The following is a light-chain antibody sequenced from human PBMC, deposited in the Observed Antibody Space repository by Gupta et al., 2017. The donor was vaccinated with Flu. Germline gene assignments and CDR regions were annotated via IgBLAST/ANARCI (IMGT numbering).Light chain of an antibody. V-gene: IGLV1-51*01. Sequence: SVLAQPPSVSAAAAQKVPLRRPGSSSNIGRHGVFWYHQLPGTAPKLLIYDRDQRPSGVPDRFSGSRSGSSATPDITGLQTEDEADYYCGVWDISLAGGVFGGGTKLTVL. CDR1: SSNIGRHG. CDR2: DRD. CDR3: GVWDISLAGGV. J-gene: IGLJ3*02.